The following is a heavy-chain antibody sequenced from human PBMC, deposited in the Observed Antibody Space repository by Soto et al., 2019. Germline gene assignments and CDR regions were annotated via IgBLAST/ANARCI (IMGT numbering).Heavy chain of an antibody. V-gene: IGHV3-21*01. D-gene: IGHD6-13*01. Sequence: PGESLKISCAASGFTFHSFTMNWVRQAPGKGLEWVSTISSNSAYIYYTDALRGRFTISRDNAKNSLHLQMNSLRAEDTAVYYCTRDASRDSSARGWFDPWGPGTLVTVSS. CDR1: GFTFHSFT. J-gene: IGHJ5*02. CDR2: ISSNSAYI. CDR3: TRDASRDSSARGWFDP.